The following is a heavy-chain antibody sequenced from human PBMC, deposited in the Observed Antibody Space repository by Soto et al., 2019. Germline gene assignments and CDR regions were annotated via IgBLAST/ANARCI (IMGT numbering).Heavy chain of an antibody. CDR1: GGTLNTQT. Sequence: QVQLVQSGAEGKKPGSSVRVSCKAPGGTLNTQTISWVRQAPGQGFECIGRIIPMLSVTHYAQKFKGRVTITADKSTSTGYMYRSSPKSADAAVYYCATARVNYFNLWGQGTLF. J-gene: IGHJ4*01. CDR3: ATARVNYFNL. V-gene: IGHV1-69*02. D-gene: IGHD3-10*01. CDR2: IIPMLSVT.